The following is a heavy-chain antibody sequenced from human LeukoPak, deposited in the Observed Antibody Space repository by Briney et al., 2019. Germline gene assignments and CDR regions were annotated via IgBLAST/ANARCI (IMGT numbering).Heavy chain of an antibody. V-gene: IGHV3-48*03. CDR1: GFTFRSYE. D-gene: IGHD5-12*01. J-gene: IGHJ6*02. Sequence: PGGSLRLSCEASGFTFRSYEMNWVRQAPGKGLEWVSYSSGDGRTMYYADSVKGRITISRDSGTNSLYLQMNSLRAEDTAVYYCARGDGVATRYYYGLDVWGQGTTVTVSS. CDR3: ARGDGVATRYYYGLDV. CDR2: SSGDGRTM.